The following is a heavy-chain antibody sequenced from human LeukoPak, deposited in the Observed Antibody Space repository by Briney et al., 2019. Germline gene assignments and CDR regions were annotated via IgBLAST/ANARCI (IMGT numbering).Heavy chain of an antibody. CDR1: GYTFTGYY. CDR3: ARDRASNYYDSSGNPPKNAFDI. CDR2: INPNSGGT. Sequence: ASVKVSCKASGYTFTGYYMHWVRQAPGQGLEWMGWINPNSGGTNFAQKFQGRVTMTRDTSISTAYMERSRLRSDDTAVYHCARDRASNYYDSSGNPPKNAFDIWGQGTMVTVSS. D-gene: IGHD3-22*01. V-gene: IGHV1-2*02. J-gene: IGHJ3*02.